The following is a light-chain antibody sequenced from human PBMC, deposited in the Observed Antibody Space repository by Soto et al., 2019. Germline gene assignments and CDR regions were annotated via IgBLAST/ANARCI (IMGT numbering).Light chain of an antibody. V-gene: IGLV2-14*01. CDR2: EVS. Sequence: QSVVTQPASVSGSPGQSITISCTGTSSDVGGYNYVSWYQQHPGKAPKLMIYEVSNRPSGVSNRFSGSKSGNTASLTISGLQAEDEADYYCSSYTSSSIDCVFGTGTKVTVL. J-gene: IGLJ1*01. CDR3: SSYTSSSIDCV. CDR1: SSDVGGYNY.